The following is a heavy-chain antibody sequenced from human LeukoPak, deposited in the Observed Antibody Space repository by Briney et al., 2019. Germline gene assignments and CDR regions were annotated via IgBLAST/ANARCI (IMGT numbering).Heavy chain of an antibody. D-gene: IGHD3-3*01. CDR2: IIPIFGTA. CDR3: ARHCQECPDDY. V-gene: IGHV1-69*06. CDR1: GGTFSSYA. J-gene: IGHJ4*02. Sequence: SVKVSCKASGGTFSSYAISWVRQAPGQGLEWMGGIIPIFGTANYAQKFHGRVTITADKSTSTAYMELSSLRSEDTAVYYCARHCQECPDDYWGQGTLVTVSS.